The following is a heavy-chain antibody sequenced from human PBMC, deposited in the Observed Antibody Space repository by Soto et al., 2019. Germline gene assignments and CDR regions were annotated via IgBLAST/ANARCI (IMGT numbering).Heavy chain of an antibody. CDR3: ARGRYGDY. V-gene: IGHV1-18*01. CDR2: ISAHNGNT. CDR1: GYTFTSYG. J-gene: IGHJ4*02. D-gene: IGHD1-1*01. Sequence: QVHLVQSGAEVKKPGASVKVSCKASGYTFTSYGITWVRQAPGQGLEWMGWISAHNGNTDYAQKLQGRVIVIRDTSTSTAYMELRSLRSDDTAVYYCARGRYGDYWGQGPLVTVSS.